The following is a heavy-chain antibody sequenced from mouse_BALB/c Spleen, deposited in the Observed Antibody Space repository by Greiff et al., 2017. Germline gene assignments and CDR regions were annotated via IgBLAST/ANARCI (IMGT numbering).Heavy chain of an antibody. CDR3: ARGGTTVVAYYAMDY. CDR2: ISSGSSTI. D-gene: IGHD1-1*01. V-gene: IGHV5-17*02. Sequence: EVQRVESGGGLVQPGGSRKLSCAASGFTFSSFGMHWVRQAPEKGLEWVAYISSGSSTIYYADTVKGRFTISRDNPKNNLYLQMSSLKSEDTAMYYCARGGTTVVAYYAMDYWGQGTSVTVSS. CDR1: GFTFSSFG. J-gene: IGHJ4*01.